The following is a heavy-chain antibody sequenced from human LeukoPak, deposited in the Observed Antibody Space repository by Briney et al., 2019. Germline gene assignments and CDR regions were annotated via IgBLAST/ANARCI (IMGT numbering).Heavy chain of an antibody. Sequence: PSETLSLTYTVSGGSISSYYWSWIQQPPGKGLEWIGYIYYSGSTNYNPSLKSRVTISVDTSKNQFSLKLSSVTAADTAVYYCARAVITMVRGARETYAFDIWGQGTMVTVSS. CDR3: ARAVITMVRGARETYAFDI. D-gene: IGHD3-10*01. CDR2: IYYSGST. J-gene: IGHJ3*02. V-gene: IGHV4-59*01. CDR1: GGSISSYY.